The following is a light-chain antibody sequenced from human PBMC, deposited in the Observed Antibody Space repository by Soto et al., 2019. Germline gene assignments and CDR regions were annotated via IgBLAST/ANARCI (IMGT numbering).Light chain of an antibody. V-gene: IGKV3-20*01. J-gene: IGKJ5*01. Sequence: EIVLTQSPGTLSFSSGERATLSCRASQSIRSERLAWYQQKHGQAPRLVIFDASNRASGMPERFSGSGSGTDSTLTIARLEPEDFEVYYCQEYDGAPITFGLGTRLEIK. CDR2: DAS. CDR3: QEYDGAPIT. CDR1: QSIRSER.